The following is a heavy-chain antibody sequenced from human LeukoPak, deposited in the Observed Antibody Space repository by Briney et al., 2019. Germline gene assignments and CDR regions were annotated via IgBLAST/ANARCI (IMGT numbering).Heavy chain of an antibody. J-gene: IGHJ4*02. V-gene: IGHV4-30-2*01. CDR1: GGSISSGSYS. Sequence: SETLSLTCAVSGGSISSGSYSWSWIRQPPGKGLEWIGYIYPRGSTYYNPSLKSRVILSLDKSANEFSLNLSSVTAADTAVYYCARFSPRAMGNYLDFWGQGTLVTVSS. CDR2: IYPRGST. CDR3: ARFSPRAMGNYLDF. D-gene: IGHD7-27*01.